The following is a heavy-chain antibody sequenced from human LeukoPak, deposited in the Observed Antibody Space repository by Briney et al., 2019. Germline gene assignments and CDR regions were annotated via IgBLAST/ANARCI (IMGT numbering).Heavy chain of an antibody. CDR3: ARASTRTGFDY. J-gene: IGHJ4*02. D-gene: IGHD3/OR15-3a*01. Sequence: WASVKVSCKASGGTFSSYAISWVRQAPGQGLEWMGRIIPILGIANYAQKFQGRVTITADKSTSTAYMELSSLRSEDTAVYYCARASTRTGFDYWGQGTLVTVSS. CDR2: IIPILGIA. V-gene: IGHV1-69*04. CDR1: GGTFSSYA.